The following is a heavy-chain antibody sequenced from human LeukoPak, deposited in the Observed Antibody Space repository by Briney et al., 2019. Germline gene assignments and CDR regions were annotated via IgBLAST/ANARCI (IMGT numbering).Heavy chain of an antibody. D-gene: IGHD3-3*01. CDR2: ISAYNGNT. CDR3: ARARNDFWSGYSIDY. J-gene: IGHJ4*02. V-gene: IGHV1-18*01. Sequence: GASVKVSCKASGYTFSSYGFNWVRQAPGQGLEWMGWISAYNGNTDYAQKLQGRVTMTTDTSTSTAYMELRSLRSDDTAVYYCARARNDFWSGYSIDYWGQGTLVTVSS. CDR1: GYTFSSYG.